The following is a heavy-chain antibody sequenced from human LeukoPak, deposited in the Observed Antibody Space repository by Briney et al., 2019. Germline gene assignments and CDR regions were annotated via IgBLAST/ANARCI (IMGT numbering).Heavy chain of an antibody. D-gene: IGHD6-13*01. Sequence: GGSLRLSCAASGFTFSSYAMSWVRQAPGKGLEWVSAISGSGGGRYYADSVKGRFTISSVNSKNTLYLQMNSLGAEDTAVYSSAKDLRYSTSWADYWGQGKLGTVSS. CDR2: ISGSGGGR. CDR1: GFTFSSYA. V-gene: IGHV3-23*01. CDR3: AKDLRYSTSWADY. J-gene: IGHJ4*02.